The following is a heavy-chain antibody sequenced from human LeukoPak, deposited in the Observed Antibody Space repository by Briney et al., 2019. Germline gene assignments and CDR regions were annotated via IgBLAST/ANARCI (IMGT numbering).Heavy chain of an antibody. J-gene: IGHJ3*02. Sequence: GGSLRLSCAASGFTFSHAWMSCVRQDPGKGLEWVGRIHSKTDGGTSDYAAPVKGRFTISRDDSKNTLFLQMNSLKTEDTAVYYCTTDLRYFDRTGFAFDIWGQGTMVTVSS. D-gene: IGHD3-9*01. CDR3: TTDLRYFDRTGFAFDI. CDR2: IHSKTDGGTS. CDR1: GFTFSHAW. V-gene: IGHV3-15*01.